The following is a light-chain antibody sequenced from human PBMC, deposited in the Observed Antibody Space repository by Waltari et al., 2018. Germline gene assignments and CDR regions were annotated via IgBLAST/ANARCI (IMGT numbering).Light chain of an antibody. V-gene: IGKV4-1*01. CDR3: QQYYDTPFT. Sequence: DIVMTQSPDSLAVSLGERATINCKSSQSVLHSSKNENSLAWYQQKPGQPPKLLIYWASTQESGVPDRFSGSGSGTDFTLTISSLQAEDVAVYYCQQYYDTPFTFGPGTKVDIK. CDR1: QSVLHSSKNENS. CDR2: WAS. J-gene: IGKJ3*01.